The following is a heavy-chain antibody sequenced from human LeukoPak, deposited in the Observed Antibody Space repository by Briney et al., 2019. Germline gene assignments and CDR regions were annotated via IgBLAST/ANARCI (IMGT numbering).Heavy chain of an antibody. Sequence: GGSLRLSCAASGFALSSYTMSWVRQAPGKGLEWVSVIYSGGDTYYADSVKGRFTISRDKSKNTLYLQMNSLRAEDTAVYYCARDPYYYGSGSYLIWGQGTMVTVSS. CDR2: IYSGGDT. J-gene: IGHJ3*02. D-gene: IGHD3-10*01. CDR1: GFALSSYT. CDR3: ARDPYYYGSGSYLI. V-gene: IGHV3-66*01.